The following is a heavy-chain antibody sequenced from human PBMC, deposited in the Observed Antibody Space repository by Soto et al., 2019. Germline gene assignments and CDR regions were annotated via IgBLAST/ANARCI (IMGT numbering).Heavy chain of an antibody. CDR2: INAGNGNT. D-gene: IGHD3-3*01. J-gene: IGHJ3*02. CDR1: GYTFTSYA. CDR3: ARTLTYYDFWSGYRENDAFDI. Sequence: ASVKVSCKASGYTFTSYAMHWVRQAPGQRLEWIGWINAGNGNTKYSQKFQGRVTITRDTSASTAYMELSSLRSEDTAVYYCARTLTYYDFWSGYRENDAFDIWGQGTMVTVSS. V-gene: IGHV1-3*01.